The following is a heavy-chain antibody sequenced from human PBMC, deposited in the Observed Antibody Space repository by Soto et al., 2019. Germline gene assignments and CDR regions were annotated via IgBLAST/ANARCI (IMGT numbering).Heavy chain of an antibody. J-gene: IGHJ6*02. CDR2: ISGSGGTT. Sequence: GGSLRLSCVASGFTFENYAMSWVRQAPGKGLEWVSAISGSGGTTYYSDPVKGRFTIYRDNSKNTVYLQMNDLRVEDAAEYFCAKDSWAIFGVPAGEYYAMDVWGQGTTVTVSS. CDR3: AKDSWAIFGVPAGEYYAMDV. CDR1: GFTFENYA. D-gene: IGHD3-3*01. V-gene: IGHV3-23*01.